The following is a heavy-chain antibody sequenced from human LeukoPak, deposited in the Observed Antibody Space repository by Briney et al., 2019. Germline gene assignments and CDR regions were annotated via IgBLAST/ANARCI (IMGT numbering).Heavy chain of an antibody. D-gene: IGHD3-22*01. Sequence: PSETLSLTCTVSDGSISSYSWSWIRQPPGKGLEWIGYSHGNGDTNYNPSLKSRVTISVDTSKNQCSLKLTSVTAADTAVYYCARHRAYGSGTYYRWFDPWGPGTLVTVSS. V-gene: IGHV4-59*08. CDR1: DGSISSYS. CDR3: ARHRAYGSGTYYRWFDP. CDR2: SHGNGDT. J-gene: IGHJ5*02.